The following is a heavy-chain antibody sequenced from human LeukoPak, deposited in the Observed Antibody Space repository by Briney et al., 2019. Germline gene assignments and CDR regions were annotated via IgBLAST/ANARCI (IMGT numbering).Heavy chain of an antibody. CDR1: GYSISSGYY. V-gene: IGHV4-38-2*02. CDR2: ISYSGST. CDR3: ARVLRGNYYYMDV. J-gene: IGHJ6*03. Sequence: SETLSLTCTVSGYSISSGYYWGWIRQPPGKGLEWIGSISYSGSTYYNPSLKSRVTISVDTSKNQFSLKLSSVTAADTAVYYCARVLRGNYYYMDVWGKGTTVTVSS.